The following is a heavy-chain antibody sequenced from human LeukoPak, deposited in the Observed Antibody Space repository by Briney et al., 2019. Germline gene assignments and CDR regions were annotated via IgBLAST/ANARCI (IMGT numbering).Heavy chain of an antibody. D-gene: IGHD6-13*01. Sequence: GASVKVSCKASGYNFTGYYMHWVRQAPGQGLEWMGWINPNSGGTNYAQKFQGRVTMTRDTSISTAYMELSRLRSDDTAVYYCACTNPGIAAAGTFFFWFDPWGQGTLVTVSS. J-gene: IGHJ5*02. CDR1: GYNFTGYY. CDR2: INPNSGGT. V-gene: IGHV1-2*02. CDR3: ACTNPGIAAAGTFFFWFDP.